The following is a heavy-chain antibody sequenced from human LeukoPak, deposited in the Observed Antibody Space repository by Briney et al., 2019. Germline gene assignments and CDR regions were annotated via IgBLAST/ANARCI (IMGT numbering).Heavy chain of an antibody. Sequence: SETLSLTCAVYGGSFSGYYWSWIRQPPGKGLEWIGEINHSGSTNYNPSLKSRVTISVDTSKNQFSLKLSSVTAADMAVYYCARDFHGDYVYYYYYMDVWGKGTTVTVSS. V-gene: IGHV4-34*01. CDR2: INHSGST. CDR3: ARDFHGDYVYYYYYMDV. J-gene: IGHJ6*03. D-gene: IGHD4-17*01. CDR1: GGSFSGYY.